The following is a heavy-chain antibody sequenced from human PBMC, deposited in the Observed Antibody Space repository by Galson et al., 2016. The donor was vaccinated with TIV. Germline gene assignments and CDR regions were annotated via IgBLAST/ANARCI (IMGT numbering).Heavy chain of an antibody. Sequence: SETLSLTCTVSGDSISSSSYYWGWIRQSPGKGLEWIGSIFYSGNTFYKPSLKSRVTISVDTSKNQFSLKVNSVTAADTAVYYCARPSRYNWNGNIDHWGQGALVTVSS. V-gene: IGHV4-39*01. CDR3: ARPSRYNWNGNIDH. CDR1: GDSISSSSYY. CDR2: IFYSGNT. J-gene: IGHJ4*02. D-gene: IGHD1-20*01.